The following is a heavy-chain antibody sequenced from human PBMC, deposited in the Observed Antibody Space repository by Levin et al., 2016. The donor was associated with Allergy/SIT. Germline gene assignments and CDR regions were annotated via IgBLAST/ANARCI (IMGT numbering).Heavy chain of an antibody. Sequence: GGSLRLSCAASGFSFDEYGMHWVRHTPGKGLEWVSGINWNSGGIAYGDSLEGRFVISRDNARNTLYLQIKNSRPEDTAVYFCARDLAAAIKGYYYGIDVWGQGTRVIVSS. J-gene: IGHJ6*02. V-gene: IGHV3-9*01. CDR2: INWNSGGI. CDR1: GFSFDEYG. CDR3: ARDLAAAIKGYYYGIDV. D-gene: IGHD5-24*01.